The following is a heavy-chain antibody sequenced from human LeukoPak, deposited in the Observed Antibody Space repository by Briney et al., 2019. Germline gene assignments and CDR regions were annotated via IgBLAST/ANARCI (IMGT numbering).Heavy chain of an antibody. Sequence: GGSLRLSCAASEFTFDDYAMHWVRQAPGKGLEWVSAIDPSSTYIYYADSVKGRFTISRDNAENSLYLQMNSLRVEDTAVYYCARAPTVLVGYCSSSSCQADYWGQGTLVTVSS. CDR3: ARAPTVLVGYCSSSSCQADY. D-gene: IGHD2-2*01. CDR2: IDPSSTYI. CDR1: EFTFDDYA. J-gene: IGHJ4*02. V-gene: IGHV3-21*01.